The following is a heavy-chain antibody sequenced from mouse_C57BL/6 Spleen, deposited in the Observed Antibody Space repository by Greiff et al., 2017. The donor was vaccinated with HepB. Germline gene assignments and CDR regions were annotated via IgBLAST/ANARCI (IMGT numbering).Heavy chain of an antibody. Sequence: EVMLVESEGGLVQPGSSMKLSCTASGFTFSDYYMAWVRQVPEKGLEWVANINYDGSSTYYLDSLKSRFIISRDNAKNILYLQMSSLKSEDTATYYCARDFLYGYDGIGAMDYWGQGTSVTVSS. D-gene: IGHD2-2*01. CDR3: ARDFLYGYDGIGAMDY. J-gene: IGHJ4*01. CDR1: GFTFSDYY. V-gene: IGHV5-16*01. CDR2: INYDGSST.